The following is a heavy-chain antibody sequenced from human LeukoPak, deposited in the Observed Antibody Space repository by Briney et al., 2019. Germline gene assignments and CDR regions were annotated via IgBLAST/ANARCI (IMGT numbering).Heavy chain of an antibody. CDR3: ARDFDDVNSNYYYIPEY. V-gene: IGHV3-30*02. CDR2: IRYDGSKT. Sequence: GGSLRLSCAASGFDLSRNGMHWVRQAPGKGLEWVSFIRYDGSKTFYGDSVTGRFTISRDNSKNTLYLQMNSLRVEDTAVYYWARDFDDVNSNYYYIPEYWGQGVLVTVSS. D-gene: IGHD3-22*01. J-gene: IGHJ4*02. CDR1: GFDLSRNG.